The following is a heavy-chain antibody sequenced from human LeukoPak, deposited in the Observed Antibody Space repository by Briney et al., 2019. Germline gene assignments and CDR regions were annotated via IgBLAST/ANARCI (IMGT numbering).Heavy chain of an antibody. J-gene: IGHJ4*02. V-gene: IGHV1-46*01. CDR1: GYTFTTYY. Sequence: ASVKVSCKASGYTFTTYYIHWVRQAPGQGLEWMGIINPSLGSTSYAQKFQGRVIMTRDMSTNTVYMELSSLKTYDTAVYYCARRAGAYSHPYDYWGQGTLVTVSS. D-gene: IGHD4/OR15-4a*01. CDR3: ARRAGAYSHPYDY. CDR2: INPSLGST.